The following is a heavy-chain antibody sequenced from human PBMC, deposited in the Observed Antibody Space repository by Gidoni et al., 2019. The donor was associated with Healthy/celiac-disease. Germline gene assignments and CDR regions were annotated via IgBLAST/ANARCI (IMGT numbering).Heavy chain of an antibody. CDR3: AKLYYYDSSGENWFDP. CDR1: GGPFRSYA. Sequence: QVQLVQSGAEVKKPGSSVKVSCKASGGPFRSYAISWVRQAPGQGLEWMGGIIPIFGTANYAQKFQGRVTITADESTSTAYMELSSLRSEDTAVYYCAKLYYYDSSGENWFDPWGQGTLVTVSS. CDR2: IIPIFGTA. D-gene: IGHD3-22*01. J-gene: IGHJ5*02. V-gene: IGHV1-69*01.